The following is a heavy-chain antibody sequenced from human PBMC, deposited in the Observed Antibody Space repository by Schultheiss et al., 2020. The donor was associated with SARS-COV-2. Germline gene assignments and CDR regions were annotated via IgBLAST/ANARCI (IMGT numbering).Heavy chain of an antibody. CDR1: GFTFSDYY. CDR2: ISYDGSNK. J-gene: IGHJ4*02. V-gene: IGHV3-30*03. Sequence: GGSLRLSCAASGFTFSDYYMSWIRQAPGKGLEWVAVISYDGSNKYYADSVKGRFTISRDNSKNTLYLQMNSLRAEDTAVYYCARLRYSSSSGLDYWGQGTLVTVSS. CDR3: ARLRYSSSSGLDY. D-gene: IGHD6-6*01.